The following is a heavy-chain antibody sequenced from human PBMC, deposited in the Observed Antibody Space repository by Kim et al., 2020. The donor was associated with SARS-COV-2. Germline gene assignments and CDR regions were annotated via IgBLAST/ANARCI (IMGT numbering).Heavy chain of an antibody. D-gene: IGHD2-15*01. CDR2: N. Sequence: NGYAVSVKSRITITPDTSTNQFSLQLNSVTPEDTAMYYCARRSVGSGTDYWGQGTLVTVSS. CDR3: ARRSVGSGTDY. V-gene: IGHV6-1*01. J-gene: IGHJ4*02.